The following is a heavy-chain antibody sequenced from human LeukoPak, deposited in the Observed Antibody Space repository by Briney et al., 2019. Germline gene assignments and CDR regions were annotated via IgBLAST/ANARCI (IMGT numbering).Heavy chain of an antibody. CDR3: AKDRPNYYGSNGHYYKLNGDC. J-gene: IGHJ4*02. CDR1: GFTFSTYW. D-gene: IGHD3-22*01. CDR2: IHQDGNEK. V-gene: IGHV3-7*03. Sequence: GGSLRLSCAASGFTFSTYWMSWVRQAPGKGLEWVANIHQDGNEKYYVDSVKGRFTISRDNAKNSLYLQMNSLRAEDTAVYYCAKDRPNYYGSNGHYYKLNGDCWGQGTLVTVSS.